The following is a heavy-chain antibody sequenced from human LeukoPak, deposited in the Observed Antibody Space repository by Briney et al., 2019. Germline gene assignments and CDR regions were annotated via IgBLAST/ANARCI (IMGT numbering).Heavy chain of an antibody. J-gene: IGHJ3*02. CDR3: ARRIYYDSSGHSYAFDI. D-gene: IGHD3-22*01. CDR2: INHSGST. V-gene: IGHV4-34*01. Sequence: SETLSLTCAVYGGSFSGYYWSWIRQPPGKGLEWIGDINHSGSTNYNPSLKSRVTILVDTSKNQFSLKLSSVTVADTAVYYCARRIYYDSSGHSYAFDIWGQGTMVTASS. CDR1: GGSFSGYY.